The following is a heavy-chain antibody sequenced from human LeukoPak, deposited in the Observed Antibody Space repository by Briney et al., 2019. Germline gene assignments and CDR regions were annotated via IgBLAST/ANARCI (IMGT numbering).Heavy chain of an antibody. CDR3: ASQDSYGYQHQN. CDR2: IIPILGIA. V-gene: IGHV1-69*04. J-gene: IGHJ4*02. D-gene: IGHD5-18*01. Sequence: ASVKVSCKASGGTFSSYAISWVRQAPGQGLEWMGRIIPILGIANYAQKFQGRVTITADKSTSTAYMELSSLRSEDTAVYYCASQDSYGYQHQNWGQGTLVTVSS. CDR1: GGTFSSYA.